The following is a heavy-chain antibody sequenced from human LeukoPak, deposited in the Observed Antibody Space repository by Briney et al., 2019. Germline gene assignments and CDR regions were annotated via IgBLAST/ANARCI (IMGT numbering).Heavy chain of an antibody. J-gene: IGHJ6*03. D-gene: IGHD4-17*01. CDR2: IYHSGST. CDR1: GYSISSGYY. V-gene: IGHV4-38-2*02. CDR3: ARRGDYYYYYMYV. Sequence: SETLSLTCTVSGYSISSGYYWGWIRQPPGKGLEWIGSIYHSGSTYYNPSLKSRVTISVDTSKNQFSLKLSSVTAADTAVYYCARRGDYYYYYMYVWGKGTTVTVSS.